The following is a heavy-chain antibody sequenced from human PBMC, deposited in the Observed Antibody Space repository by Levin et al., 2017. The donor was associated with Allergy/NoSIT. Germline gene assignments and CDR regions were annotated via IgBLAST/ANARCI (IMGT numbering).Heavy chain of an antibody. V-gene: IGHV3-49*03. J-gene: IGHJ4*02. D-gene: IGHD3-22*01. CDR2: IRSKAYGGTT. CDR3: TTNYYDSSGYYDY. Sequence: GGSLRLSCTASGFTFGDYAMRWFRQAPGKGLEWVGFIRSKAYGGTTEYAASVKGRFTISRDDSKSIAYLQMNSLKTEDTAVYYCTTNYYDSSGYYDYWGQGTLVTVSS. CDR1: GFTFGDYA.